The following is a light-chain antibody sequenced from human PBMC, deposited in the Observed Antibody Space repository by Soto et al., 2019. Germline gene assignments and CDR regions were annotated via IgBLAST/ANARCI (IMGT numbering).Light chain of an antibody. CDR3: QQYYSYPRA. V-gene: IGKV1-5*01. J-gene: IGKJ1*01. CDR2: AAS. Sequence: MQMTQSPSTPSSSFGDRAAITCRASQSISSWLAWYQQKPGKAPKLLIYAASTLQSGVPSRFSGSGSGTDFTLTINYLKSEDFATYYCQQYYSYPRAFGQGTKVDIK. CDR1: QSISSW.